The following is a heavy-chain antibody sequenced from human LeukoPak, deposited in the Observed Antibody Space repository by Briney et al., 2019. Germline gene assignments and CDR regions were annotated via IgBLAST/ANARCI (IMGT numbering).Heavy chain of an antibody. CDR2: ISGSGGST. CDR1: GFTFSSYA. CDR3: AKAGILGGSTRVLYYFDY. Sequence: GGSLRLSCAASGFTFSSYAMSWVRQAPGKGLEWVSAISGSGGSTYYADSVKGRFTISRDNSKNTLYLQMNSLRAEDTAVYYCAKAGILGGSTRVLYYFDYWGQGTLVTVSS. D-gene: IGHD2/OR15-2a*01. J-gene: IGHJ4*02. V-gene: IGHV3-23*01.